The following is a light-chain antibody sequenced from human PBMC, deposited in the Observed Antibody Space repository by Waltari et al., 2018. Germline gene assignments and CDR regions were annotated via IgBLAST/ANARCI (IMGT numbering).Light chain of an antibody. CDR2: DVS. CDR3: CSYAGTFTFYV. CDR1: SSDVCNYSY. V-gene: IGLV2-11*01. Sequence: QSALTQPRSVSGSPGQSVTVSCTGTSSDVCNYSYVSWYQHPPGKAPKLMIFDVSKRPSGFPGRFSGSKSGNTAALTISGLQAEDEADYYCCSYAGTFTFYVFGTGTKVTVL. J-gene: IGLJ1*01.